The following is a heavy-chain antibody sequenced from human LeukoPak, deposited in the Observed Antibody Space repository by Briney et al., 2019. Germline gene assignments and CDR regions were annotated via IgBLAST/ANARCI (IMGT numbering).Heavy chain of an antibody. D-gene: IGHD1-14*01. CDR1: GYTFTSYD. CDR3: ARGTIRWDDAFDI. CDR2: IIPILGTA. J-gene: IGHJ3*02. Sequence: GASVKVSCKASGYTFTSYDINWVRQATGQGLEWMGRIIPILGTANYAQKFQGRVTITTDESTSTAYMELSSLRSEDTAVYYCARGTIRWDDAFDIWGQGTMVTVSS. V-gene: IGHV1-69*11.